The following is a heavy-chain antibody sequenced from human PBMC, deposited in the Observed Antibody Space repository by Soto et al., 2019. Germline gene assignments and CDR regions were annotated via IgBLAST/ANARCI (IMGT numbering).Heavy chain of an antibody. V-gene: IGHV1-46*01. CDR1: GYTFTSYY. Sequence: ASVKVSCKASGYTFTSYYMHWVRQAPGQGLEWMGIINPSGGSTSYAQKFQGRVTMTRDTSTSTVYMELSSLRSEDTAVYYCARAYTGDYVPSRLEYGMDVWGQGTTVTVYS. CDR2: INPSGGST. J-gene: IGHJ6*02. D-gene: IGHD4-17*01. CDR3: ARAYTGDYVPSRLEYGMDV.